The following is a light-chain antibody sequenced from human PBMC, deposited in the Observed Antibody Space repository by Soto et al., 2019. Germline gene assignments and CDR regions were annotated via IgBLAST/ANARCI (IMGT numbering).Light chain of an antibody. CDR1: QSISSW. Sequence: DIQMTQSPSTLSASVGARVTITCLASQSISSWLAWYQQNPGKAPKLLIYKASSLESGVPSRFSGSGSGTEFTLTINSLQPDDFATYYCQQYNSYPWTFGQGTKVEIK. CDR2: KAS. V-gene: IGKV1-5*03. CDR3: QQYNSYPWT. J-gene: IGKJ1*01.